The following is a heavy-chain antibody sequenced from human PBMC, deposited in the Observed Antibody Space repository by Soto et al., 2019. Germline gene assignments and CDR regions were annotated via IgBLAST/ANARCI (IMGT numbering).Heavy chain of an antibody. D-gene: IGHD6-13*01. V-gene: IGHV4-34*01. CDR2: INHSGST. Sequence: PSETLSLTCAVYVGSFSVFYWSWIRQPPGKGLDLIGEINHSGSTNYNPSLKNRVTISVDTSKNQFSLKLSSVTAADTAVYYCARGLGYSSSWYERDYYYGMDVWGQGTTVTVSS. J-gene: IGHJ6*02. CDR3: ARGLGYSSSWYERDYYYGMDV. CDR1: VGSFSVFY.